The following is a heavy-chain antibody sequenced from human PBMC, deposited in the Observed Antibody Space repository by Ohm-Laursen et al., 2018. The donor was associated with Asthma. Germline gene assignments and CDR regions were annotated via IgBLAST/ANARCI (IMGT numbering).Heavy chain of an antibody. J-gene: IGHJ4*02. D-gene: IGHD3-10*01. Sequence: GSLRLSCAASGFTFESYWMSWVRQAPGKGLEWVGRIKSKTDGGTTDYTAPVKGRFTISRDESKDTVYLEMNSLKTEDTAVYYCTTLTSMVRGVVLGYWGQGTLVTVSS. CDR2: IKSKTDGGTT. V-gene: IGHV3-15*01. CDR3: TTLTSMVRGVVLGY. CDR1: GFTFESYW.